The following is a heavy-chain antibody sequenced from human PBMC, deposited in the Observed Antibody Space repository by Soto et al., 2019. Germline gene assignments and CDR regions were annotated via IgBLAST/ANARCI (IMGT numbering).Heavy chain of an antibody. CDR1: GVSFSGYY. D-gene: IGHD3-10*01. CDR3: AGPRMVRGANWFDP. Sequence: SETLSLTCAVYGVSFSGYYWSWIRQPPGKGLEWIGEINHSGSTNYNPSLKSRVTISVDTSKNQFSLKLSSVTAADTAVYYCAGPRMVRGANWFDPWGQGTLVTVSS. V-gene: IGHV4-34*01. J-gene: IGHJ5*02. CDR2: INHSGST.